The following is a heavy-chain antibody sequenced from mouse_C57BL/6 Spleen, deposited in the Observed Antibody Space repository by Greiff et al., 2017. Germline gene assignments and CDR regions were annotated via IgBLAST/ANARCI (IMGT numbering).Heavy chain of an antibody. Sequence: VKLQQPGAELVKPGASVKLSCKASGYTFTSYWMQWVKQRPGQGLEWIGEIDPSDSYTNSNQQFKGKATLTVDTSSSTAYLQLSSLPSEDSAVYYCARERGPTASFDYWGQGTTLTVSS. CDR3: ARERGPTASFDY. V-gene: IGHV1-50*01. CDR2: IDPSDSYT. J-gene: IGHJ2*01. CDR1: GYTFTSYW. D-gene: IGHD4-1*02.